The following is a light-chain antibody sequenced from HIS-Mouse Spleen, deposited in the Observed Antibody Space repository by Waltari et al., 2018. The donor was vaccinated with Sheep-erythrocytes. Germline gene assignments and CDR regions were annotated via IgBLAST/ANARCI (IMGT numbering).Light chain of an antibody. CDR3: YSTDSSGNHYV. CDR2: EDS. Sequence: SYELTQPPSVSVSPGQTARITCSGDACPKKYAYWYQQKSGQAPVLVIYEDSKRPSGIPERFSGSSSGTMATLTISGAQVEDEADYYCYSTDSSGNHYVFGTGTKVTVL. CDR1: ACPKKY. J-gene: IGLJ1*01. V-gene: IGLV3-10*01.